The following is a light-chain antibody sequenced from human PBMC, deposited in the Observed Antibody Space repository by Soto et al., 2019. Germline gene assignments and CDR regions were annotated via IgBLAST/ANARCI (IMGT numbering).Light chain of an antibody. CDR3: SSYTSSSTPYV. CDR2: DVS. J-gene: IGLJ1*01. Sequence: QSALTQPASVSGSPGQLITISCTGTSSDVGGYNYVSWYQQHPGKAPKLMIYDVSIRPSGVSNRFSGSKSGNTASLTISGLQAEDEADYYCSSYTSSSTPYVFGAGTKVTVL. CDR1: SSDVGGYNY. V-gene: IGLV2-14*03.